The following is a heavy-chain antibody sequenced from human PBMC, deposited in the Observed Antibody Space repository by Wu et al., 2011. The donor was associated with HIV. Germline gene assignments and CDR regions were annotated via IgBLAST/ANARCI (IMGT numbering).Heavy chain of an antibody. CDR2: INPNSGGT. D-gene: IGHD4-17*01. J-gene: IGHJ4*02. Sequence: QVQLVQSGAEVKKPGSSVKVSCKASGGTFSSYAISWVRQAPGQGLEWMGWINPNSGGTNYAQKFQGRVTMTRDTSISTAYMELSRLRSDDTAVYYCARREGGDHFDYWGQGTLVTVSS. V-gene: IGHV1-2*02. CDR3: ARREGGDHFDY. CDR1: GGTFSSYA.